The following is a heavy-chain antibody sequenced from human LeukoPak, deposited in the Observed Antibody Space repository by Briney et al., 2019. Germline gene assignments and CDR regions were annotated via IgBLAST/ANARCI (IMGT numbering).Heavy chain of an antibody. J-gene: IGHJ4*02. CDR1: GFTFSSYA. CDR3: ASLYYYDSSVSIPLDY. V-gene: IGHV3-66*01. D-gene: IGHD3-22*01. CDR2: IHSGGST. Sequence: GGSLRLSCAASGFTFSSYAMSWVRQAPGKGLEWVSVIHSGGSTYYADSVKGRFTISRDNSKNTLYLQMNSLRAEDTAVYYCASLYYYDSSVSIPLDYWGQGTLVTVSS.